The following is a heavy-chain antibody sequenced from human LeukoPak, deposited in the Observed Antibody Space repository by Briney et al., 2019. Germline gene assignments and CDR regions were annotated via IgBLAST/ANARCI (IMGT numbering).Heavy chain of an antibody. CDR3: ARVVYSGSWGYFDY. CDR1: GGSFSGYY. J-gene: IGHJ4*02. Sequence: KPSETLSLTCAVYGGSFSGYYWSWIRQPPGKGLEWIGEINHSGSTNYNPSLKSRVTISVDTSKNQFYLKLSSVTAADTAVYYCARVVYSGSWGYFDYWGQGILVTVSS. CDR2: INHSGST. D-gene: IGHD3-10*01. V-gene: IGHV4-34*01.